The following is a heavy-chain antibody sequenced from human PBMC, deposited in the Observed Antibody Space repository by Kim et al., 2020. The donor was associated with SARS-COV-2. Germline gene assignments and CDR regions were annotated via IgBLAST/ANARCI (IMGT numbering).Heavy chain of an antibody. CDR2: IDPSDSYT. V-gene: IGHV5-10-1*01. D-gene: IGHD3-10*01. CDR3: ARIPYYYGSGNPRGHFDY. CDR1: GYSFTSYW. Sequence: GESLKISCKGSGYSFTSYWISWVRQMPGKGLEWMGRIDPSDSYTNYSPSFQGHVTISADKSISTAYLQWSSLKASDTAMYYCARIPYYYGSGNPRGHFDYWGQGTLVTVSS. J-gene: IGHJ4*02.